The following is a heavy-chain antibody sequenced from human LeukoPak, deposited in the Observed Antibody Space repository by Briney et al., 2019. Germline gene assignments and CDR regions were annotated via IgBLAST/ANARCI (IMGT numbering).Heavy chain of an antibody. V-gene: IGHV3-30-3*01. CDR3: ARDDYYYGMDV. Sequence: PGGSLRLSCAASGFTFSTYAMHWVRQAPGKGLEWVAVILYDGSNQYYRDSVKGRFTISRDNSRNTLYLQTNSLRAEDTAVYYCARDDYYYGMDVWGQGTTVTVSS. CDR1: GFTFSTYA. J-gene: IGHJ6*02. CDR2: ILYDGSNQ.